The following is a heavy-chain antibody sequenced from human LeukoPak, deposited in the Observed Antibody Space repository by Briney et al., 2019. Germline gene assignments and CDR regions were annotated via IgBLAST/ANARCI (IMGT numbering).Heavy chain of an antibody. J-gene: IGHJ6*03. CDR1: GYSISSNYY. CDR2: IYHSGST. V-gene: IGHV4-38-2*02. Sequence: SETLSLTCTVSGYSISSNYYWGWIRQPPGKGLEWIGSIYHSGSTYYNPSLKSRVTISVDTSKNQFSLKLSSVTAADTAVYYCARDTHMDVWGKGTTVTVSS. CDR3: ARDTHMDV.